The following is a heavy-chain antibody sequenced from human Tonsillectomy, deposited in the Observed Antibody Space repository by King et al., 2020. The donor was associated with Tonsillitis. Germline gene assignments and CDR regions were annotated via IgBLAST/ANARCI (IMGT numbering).Heavy chain of an antibody. J-gene: IGHJ4*02. CDR2: IYYSGST. D-gene: IGHD3-10*01. CDR1: GGSISSYY. V-gene: IGHV4-59*01. Sequence: QLQESGPGLVKPSETLSLTCTVSGGSISSYYWSWIRQPPGKGLEWIGYIYYSGSTNYNPSLKSRVTISVDTSKNQFSLKLSSVTAAATAVYYCARVGGSGSYYNDYYFDYWGQGTLVTVSS. CDR3: ARVGGSGSYYNDYYFDY.